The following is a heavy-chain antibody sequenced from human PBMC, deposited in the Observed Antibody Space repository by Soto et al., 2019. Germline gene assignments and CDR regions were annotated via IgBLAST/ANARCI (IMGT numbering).Heavy chain of an antibody. CDR2: IIPIFDTA. Sequence: QVQLVQSGAEVKKPGSSVKFSCTASGGTFSSYAISWVRQAPGQGREWMGGIIPIFDTANYVQKFQGRVTITADESTSTAYMELSSLRSEDTDVYYVALYYGGNSEHRGQCTLVTVSS. J-gene: IGHJ1*01. CDR1: GGTFSSYA. V-gene: IGHV1-69*01. CDR3: ALYYGGNSEH. D-gene: IGHD4-17*01.